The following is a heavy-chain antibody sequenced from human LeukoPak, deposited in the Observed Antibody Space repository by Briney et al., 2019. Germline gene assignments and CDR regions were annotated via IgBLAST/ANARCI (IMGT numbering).Heavy chain of an antibody. Sequence: GGSLRLSCAASGFTFSSYAMHWVRQAPGKGLEWVAVISYDGSNKYYADSVKGRFTISRDNSKNTLYLQMNSLRAEDTAVYYCARETGSAIGSTDFDYWGQGTLVIVSS. V-gene: IGHV3-30-3*01. CDR2: ISYDGSNK. CDR3: ARETGSAIGSTDFDY. CDR1: GFTFSSYA. J-gene: IGHJ4*02. D-gene: IGHD4-17*01.